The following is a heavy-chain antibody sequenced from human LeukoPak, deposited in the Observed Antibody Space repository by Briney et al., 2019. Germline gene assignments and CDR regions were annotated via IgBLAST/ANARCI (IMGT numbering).Heavy chain of an antibody. Sequence: SETLSLTCTVSGDSISSYDWIGIRQPPGKGLEWIGYAYHSGITNYNPSLKSRVTISVDTSESQFSLRLSSVTAADTAIYYCARHGGTFDPWGQGILVTVSS. V-gene: IGHV4-59*01. CDR2: AYHSGIT. D-gene: IGHD1-1*01. CDR3: ARHGGTFDP. J-gene: IGHJ5*02. CDR1: GDSISSYD.